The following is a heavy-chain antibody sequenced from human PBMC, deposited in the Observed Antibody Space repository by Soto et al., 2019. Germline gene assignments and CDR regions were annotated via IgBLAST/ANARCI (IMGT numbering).Heavy chain of an antibody. Sequence: QVQLQESGPGLVKPSGTLSLTCAVSSGSISSSNWWSWVRQPPGKGLEWIGEIYHSGSTNYNPSLKSRVTISVDKSKYQFSLKLSSVTAADTAVYYCVGYSSSWYGFFDPWGQGTLVTVSS. CDR2: IYHSGST. CDR1: SGSISSSNW. CDR3: VGYSSSWYGFFDP. D-gene: IGHD6-13*01. V-gene: IGHV4-4*02. J-gene: IGHJ5*02.